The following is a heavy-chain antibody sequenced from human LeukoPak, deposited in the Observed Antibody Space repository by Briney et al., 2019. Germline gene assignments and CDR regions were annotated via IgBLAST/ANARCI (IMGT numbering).Heavy chain of an antibody. V-gene: IGHV4-34*01. CDR3: AGGATPGVF. D-gene: IGHD3-10*01. Sequence: KPSETLSLTCAVYGGSFGDYYWNWIRQPPGKGLEWIGEINQSGTTNYNPSLKSRLTISLDTSKNHFSLKLTSATAADTALYYCAGGATPGVFWGQGILVTVSA. CDR1: GGSFGDYY. J-gene: IGHJ4*02. CDR2: INQSGTT.